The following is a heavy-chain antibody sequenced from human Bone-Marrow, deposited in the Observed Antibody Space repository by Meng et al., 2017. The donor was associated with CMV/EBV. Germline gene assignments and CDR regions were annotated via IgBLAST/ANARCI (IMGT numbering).Heavy chain of an antibody. CDR1: GFSLRGNY. D-gene: IGHD2-21*01. J-gene: IGHJ4*02. CDR2: IYDTVST. V-gene: IGHV3-53*01. CDR3: SSVTYCGDVNCLKIFTN. Sequence: GESLKISCAASGFSLRGNYVSWVRQAPGKGLEWVSGIYDTVSTFYAGSVKGRFIISGDNSKNTIDLQMSNLNAEGTAVYFCSSVTYCGDVNCLKIFTNWGRGTLVTFSS.